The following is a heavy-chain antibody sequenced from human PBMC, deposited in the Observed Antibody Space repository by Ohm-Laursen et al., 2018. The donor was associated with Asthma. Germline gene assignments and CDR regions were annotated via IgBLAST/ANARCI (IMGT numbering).Heavy chain of an antibody. V-gene: IGHV3-49*04. CDR2: IRSKAYGGTT. CDR1: GFIFSNYG. D-gene: IGHD6-19*01. CDR3: TRDGAVAGIYYYYYYGMDV. J-gene: IGHJ6*02. Sequence: SLRLSCTASGFIFSNYGMHWVRQAPGKGLEWVGFIRSKAYGGTTEYAASVKGRFIISRDDSKSIAYLQMNSLKTEDTAVYYCTRDGAVAGIYYYYYYGMDVWGQGTTVTVSS.